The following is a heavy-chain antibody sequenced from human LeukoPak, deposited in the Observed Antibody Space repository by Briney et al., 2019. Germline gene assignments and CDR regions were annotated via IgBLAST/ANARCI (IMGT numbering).Heavy chain of an antibody. Sequence: AXXKVSCKASGYTFTSYGISWVRQAPGQGLEWMGWISAYNGNTNYAQKLQGRVTMTTDTSTSTAYMELRSLRSDDTAVYYCASSVPPNWFDPWGQGTLVTVSS. J-gene: IGHJ5*02. V-gene: IGHV1-18*01. CDR2: ISAYNGNT. CDR1: GYTFTSYG. CDR3: ASSVPPNWFDP.